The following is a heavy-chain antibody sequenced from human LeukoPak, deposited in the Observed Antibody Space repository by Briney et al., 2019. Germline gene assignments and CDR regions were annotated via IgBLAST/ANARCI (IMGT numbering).Heavy chain of an antibody. J-gene: IGHJ4*02. CDR2: ISYDGSNK. D-gene: IGHD6-19*01. Sequence: PGRSLRLSCAASGFTFSSYAMHWVRQAPGKGLEWVAVISYDGSNKYYADSVKGRFTISRDNSKNTLYLQMNSLRAEDTAVYYCARVFYSSGWYGNFDHWGQGTLVTVSS. CDR3: ARVFYSSGWYGNFDH. V-gene: IGHV3-30*04. CDR1: GFTFSSYA.